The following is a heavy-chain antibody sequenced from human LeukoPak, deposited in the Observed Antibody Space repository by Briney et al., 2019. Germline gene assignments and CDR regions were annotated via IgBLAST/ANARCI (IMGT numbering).Heavy chain of an antibody. CDR3: ARWEGGSYYDFDY. Sequence: SETLSLTCAVYGGSFSGYYWSWIRQPPGKGLEWIGEINHSRSTNYNPSLKSRVTISVDASKNQFSLKPSSVTAADTAVYYCARWEGGSYYDFDYWGQGTLVTVSS. CDR1: GGSFSGYY. J-gene: IGHJ4*02. D-gene: IGHD1-26*01. CDR2: INHSRST. V-gene: IGHV4-34*01.